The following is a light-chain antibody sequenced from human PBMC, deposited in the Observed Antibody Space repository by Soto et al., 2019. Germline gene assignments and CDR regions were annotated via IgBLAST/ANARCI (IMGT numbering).Light chain of an antibody. CDR3: CSKAAGSTLV. J-gene: IGLJ3*02. V-gene: IGLV2-23*02. CDR1: SSDVGNYNL. CDR2: EVS. Sequence: QSALTQPASVSGSPGQSITISCTGTSSDVGNYNLVSWYQQHPGKAPKLTIYEVSRRPSGVSNRFSGSKSANTASLTISGLQAEDEADYHCCSKAAGSTLVFGGGTKVTVL.